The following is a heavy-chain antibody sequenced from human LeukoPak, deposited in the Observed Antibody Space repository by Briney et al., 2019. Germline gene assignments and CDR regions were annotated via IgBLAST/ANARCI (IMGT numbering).Heavy chain of an antibody. V-gene: IGHV1-24*01. Sequence: ASVKVPCKVSGYTLTELSMHWVRQAPGKGLEWMGGFDPEDGETIYAQKFQGRVTMTEDTSTDTAYMELSSLRSEDTAVYYCATDLVLDVYYYGSGSSIRGNDYWGQGTLVTVSS. CDR2: FDPEDGET. CDR1: GYTLTELS. CDR3: ATDLVLDVYYYGSGSSIRGNDY. J-gene: IGHJ4*02. D-gene: IGHD3-10*01.